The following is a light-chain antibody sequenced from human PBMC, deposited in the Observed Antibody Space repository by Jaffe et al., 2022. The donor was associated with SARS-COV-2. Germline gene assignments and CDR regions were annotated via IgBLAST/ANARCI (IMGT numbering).Light chain of an antibody. V-gene: IGLV3-9*01. Sequence: SYELTQPLSVSVALGQTARITCGGNNIGSKNVHWYQQKPGQAPVLVIYRDSNRPSGIPERFSGSNSGNTATLTISRAQAGDEADYYCQVWDSTRFGGGTKLTVL. CDR1: NIGSKN. J-gene: IGLJ2*01. CDR3: QVWDSTR. CDR2: RDS.